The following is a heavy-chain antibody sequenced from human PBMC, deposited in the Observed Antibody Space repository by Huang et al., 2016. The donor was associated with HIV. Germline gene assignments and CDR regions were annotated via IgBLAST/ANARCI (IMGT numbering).Heavy chain of an antibody. D-gene: IGHD3-22*01. CDR1: GYTFTRYG. CDR2: ISASSGDT. CDR3: ARDPKYHRIGYYRQRRGIDI. J-gene: IGHJ3*02. V-gene: IGHV1-18*01. Sequence: QIQLMQSGPELKQPGASVKVSCKASGYTFTRYGITWVRQAPGQGPEWMGLISASSGDTEYAKKFQGRVTLTTDTSTNIAYMELRSLRSDDTAKYYCARDPKYHRIGYYRQRRGIDIWGQGTMVIVSS.